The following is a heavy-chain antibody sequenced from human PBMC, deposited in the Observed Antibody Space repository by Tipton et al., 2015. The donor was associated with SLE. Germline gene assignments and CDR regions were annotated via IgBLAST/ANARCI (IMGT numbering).Heavy chain of an antibody. V-gene: IGHV3-53*04. CDR2: IYSGGST. J-gene: IGHJ1*01. CDR3: ARDQDPYLAVAGTGYFQH. CDR1: GFTVSSNY. Sequence: SLRLSCAASGFTVSSNYMSWVRQAPGKGLEWVSVIYSGGSTYYEDSVKGRFTISRHNSRNTLYLQMNSLRAEDTAVYYCARDQDPYLAVAGTGYFQHWGQGTLVTVSS. D-gene: IGHD6-19*01.